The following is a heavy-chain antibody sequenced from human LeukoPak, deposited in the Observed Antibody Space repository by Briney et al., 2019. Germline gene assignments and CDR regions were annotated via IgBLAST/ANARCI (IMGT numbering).Heavy chain of an antibody. Sequence: PGGSLRLSCAASGFTLSSYSMNWVRQAPGKGLEWVSSISSSSSYRYYADSVKGRFTISRDNAKNSLYMQVNSLRAEDTAVYYCARGGYSSSWYHDSWGQGTLVTVSS. CDR1: GFTLSSYS. J-gene: IGHJ4*02. CDR3: ARGGYSSSWYHDS. D-gene: IGHD6-13*01. V-gene: IGHV3-21*01. CDR2: ISSSSSYR.